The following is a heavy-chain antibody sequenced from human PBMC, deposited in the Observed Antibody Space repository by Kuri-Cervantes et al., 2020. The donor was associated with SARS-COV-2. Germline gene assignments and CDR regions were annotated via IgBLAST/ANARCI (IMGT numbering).Heavy chain of an antibody. CDR1: GFTFSHYA. J-gene: IGHJ5*02. CDR2: ITISGLST. CDR3: AKIAGYNSGWYDD. D-gene: IGHD6-19*01. V-gene: IGHV3-23*01. Sequence: GESLKISCGASGFTFSHYAMSWFRQAPGKGLEWVSTITISGLSTHYADSVKGRFTISRDSSKNTVYLQMNSLRADDTAVYYCAKIAGYNSGWYDDWGQGTLVTVSS.